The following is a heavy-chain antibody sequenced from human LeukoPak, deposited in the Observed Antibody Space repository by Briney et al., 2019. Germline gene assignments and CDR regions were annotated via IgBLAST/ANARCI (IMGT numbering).Heavy chain of an antibody. J-gene: IGHJ4*02. CDR3: ARDRVSAWYFDY. V-gene: IGHV3-48*03. Sequence: PGGSLRLSCAASGFTFSSYAMSWVRQAPGKGLEWVSYISRSGHNIKYAESVKGRFTISRDNAKNSVFLQMNSLRAEDTALYYCARDRVSAWYFDYWGQGTLITVSS. D-gene: IGHD6-19*01. CDR1: GFTFSSYA. CDR2: ISRSGHNI.